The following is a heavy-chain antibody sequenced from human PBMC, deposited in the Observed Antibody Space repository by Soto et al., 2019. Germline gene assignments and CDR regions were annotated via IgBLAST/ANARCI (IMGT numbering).Heavy chain of an antibody. D-gene: IGHD2-15*01. CDR3: AREFCSGGNCYTYSFDP. V-gene: IGHV3-74*01. CDR1: GLTFNRYW. J-gene: IGHJ5*02. CDR2: INTDGSNT. Sequence: GGSLRLSCAASGLTFNRYWMHWVRHAPGKGLVWVSHINTDGSNTNYADSVKGRFTISRDNAKSTLFLQMNSLRDEDTAVYYCAREFCSGGNCYTYSFDPWGQGIPVTVSS.